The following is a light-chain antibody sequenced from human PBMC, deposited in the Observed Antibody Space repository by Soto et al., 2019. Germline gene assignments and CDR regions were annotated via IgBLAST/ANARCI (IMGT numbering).Light chain of an antibody. CDR3: QKYNDWPLT. J-gene: IGKJ5*01. CDR1: QSVSSD. V-gene: IGKV3-15*01. Sequence: EIVVTQSTATLSVSPGERATLSCRASQSVSSDLAWYQQKPGQAPRLLVYGASTRATGIPARFSGSGSGTEFTLTISSLQSEDFAIYYCQKYNDWPLTFGQGTRLEIK. CDR2: GAS.